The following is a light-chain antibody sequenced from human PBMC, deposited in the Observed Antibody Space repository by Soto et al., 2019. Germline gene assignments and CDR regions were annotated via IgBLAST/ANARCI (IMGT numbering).Light chain of an antibody. CDR3: QQSYSTHT. CDR1: QSISSY. J-gene: IGKJ5*01. Sequence: DIQMTQSPSSLSASAGDRVTITCRASQSISSYLNWYQQKPRKAPKLLIYAASSLQSGVPSRFSGSGSGSDFTLTISSLQPEDFATYYCQQSYSTHTFGQGTRLEIK. V-gene: IGKV1-39*01. CDR2: AAS.